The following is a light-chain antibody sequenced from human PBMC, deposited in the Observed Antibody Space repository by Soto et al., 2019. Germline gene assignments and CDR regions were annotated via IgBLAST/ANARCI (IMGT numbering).Light chain of an antibody. CDR3: QQYGSSRT. CDR1: QSVSSSY. V-gene: IGKV3-20*01. J-gene: IGKJ1*01. CDR2: GAS. Sequence: EIVLTQSPGTLSLSPGERATLSCRASQSVSSSYLAWYQQKPGQAPRLLIYGASNRATGIPARFSGSGSGTDFTLTISRLEPEDFAVYYCQQYGSSRTFGQGTKV.